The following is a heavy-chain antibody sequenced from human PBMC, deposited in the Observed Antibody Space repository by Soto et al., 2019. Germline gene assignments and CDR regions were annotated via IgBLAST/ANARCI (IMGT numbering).Heavy chain of an antibody. D-gene: IGHD4-17*01. Sequence: PGGSLRLSCAASGFTFSSYAMSWVRQAPGKGLEWVSYISSSSSTIYYADSVKGRFTISRDNAKNSLYLQMNSLRAEDTAVYYCARQGDYRIVDYWGQGTLVTVSS. J-gene: IGHJ4*02. CDR2: ISSSSSTI. CDR1: GFTFSSYA. V-gene: IGHV3-48*01. CDR3: ARQGDYRIVDY.